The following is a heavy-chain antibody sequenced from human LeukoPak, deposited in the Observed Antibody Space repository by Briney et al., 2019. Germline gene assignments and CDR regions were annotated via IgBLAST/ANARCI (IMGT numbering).Heavy chain of an antibody. V-gene: IGHV4-59*01. Sequence: PSETLSLTCTVSGGSISSYYWSWIRQPPGKGLEWIGYIYYSGSTNYNPSLKSRVTISVDTSKNQFSLKLSSVTAADTAVHYCARGLFWFDPWGQGTLVTVSS. CDR1: GGSISSYY. CDR3: ARGLFWFDP. J-gene: IGHJ5*02. CDR2: IYYSGST.